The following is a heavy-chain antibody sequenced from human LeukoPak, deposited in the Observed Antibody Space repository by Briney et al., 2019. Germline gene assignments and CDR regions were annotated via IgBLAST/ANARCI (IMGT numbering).Heavy chain of an antibody. Sequence: GRSLRLSCAVSGFSFRNYAMNWARQAPGKGLEWVASINHNGNVNYYVDSVKGRFTISRDNAKNSLYLQMSNLRAEDTAVYFCARGGGLDVWGQGATVTVSS. V-gene: IGHV3-7*03. CDR1: GFSFRNYA. CDR2: INHNGNVN. D-gene: IGHD3-16*01. J-gene: IGHJ6*02. CDR3: ARGGGLDV.